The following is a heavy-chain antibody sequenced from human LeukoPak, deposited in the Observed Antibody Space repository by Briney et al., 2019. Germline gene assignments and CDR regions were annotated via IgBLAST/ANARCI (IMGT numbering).Heavy chain of an antibody. Sequence: LETLSLTCTVSGGSITSYYWSWIRQPPGKGLEYIGYIYYSGSTNYSPSLKSRLTMSLDSSKNQFSLRLSSVTAADTAIYYCARRLSGYFSTFDYWGPGNMVTVSS. V-gene: IGHV4-59*08. CDR2: IYYSGST. D-gene: IGHD3-22*01. J-gene: IGHJ4*02. CDR1: GGSITSYY. CDR3: ARRLSGYFSTFDY.